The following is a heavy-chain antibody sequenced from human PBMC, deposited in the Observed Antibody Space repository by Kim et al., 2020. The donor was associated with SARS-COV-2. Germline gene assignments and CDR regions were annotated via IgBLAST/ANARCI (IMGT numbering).Heavy chain of an antibody. CDR1: GGSISSGGYY. CDR3: ARVFQAPDSSSWSNVFN. V-gene: IGHV4-31*03. D-gene: IGHD6-13*01. CDR2: IYYSGST. Sequence: SETLSLTCTVSGGSISSGGYYWSWIRQHPGKGLEWIGYIYYSGSTYYNPSLKSRVTISVDTSKNQFSLKLSSVTAADTAVYYCARVFQAPDSSSWSNVFNWGQGTLVTVSS. J-gene: IGHJ4*02.